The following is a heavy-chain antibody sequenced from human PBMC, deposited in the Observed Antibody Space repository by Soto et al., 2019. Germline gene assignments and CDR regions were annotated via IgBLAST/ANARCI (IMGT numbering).Heavy chain of an antibody. CDR3: ARGMGQDIVATIEYYYYYMDV. D-gene: IGHD5-12*01. V-gene: IGHV1-2*04. CDR2: INPNSGGT. CDR1: GYTFTGYY. J-gene: IGHJ6*03. Sequence: ASVKVSCKASGYTFTGYYMHWVRQAPGQGLEWMGWINPNSGGTNYAQKFQGWVTMTRDTSISTAYMELSRLRSDDTAVYYCARGMGQDIVATIEYYYYYMDVWGKGTTVTVSS.